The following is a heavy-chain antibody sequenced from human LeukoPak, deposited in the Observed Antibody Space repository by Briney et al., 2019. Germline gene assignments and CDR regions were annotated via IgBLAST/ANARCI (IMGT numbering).Heavy chain of an antibody. V-gene: IGHV3-23*01. CDR1: GFTFSSYA. D-gene: IGHD3-3*01. J-gene: IGHJ4*02. Sequence: GGSLRLSCAASGFTFSSYAMSWVRQAPGKGLEWVSAISGSGGSTYYADSVKGRLTISRDNSKNTLYLQMNSLRAEDTAVYYCAKGYDFWSGYYEWTDWGQGTLVTVSS. CDR2: ISGSGGST. CDR3: AKGYDFWSGYYEWTD.